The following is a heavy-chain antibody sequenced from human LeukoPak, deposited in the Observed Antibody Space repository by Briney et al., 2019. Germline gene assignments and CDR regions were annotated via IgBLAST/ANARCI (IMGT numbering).Heavy chain of an antibody. CDR3: ATEGKMVRGLYTDY. J-gene: IGHJ4*02. CDR1: GYTLTELS. Sequence: GASVNVSCKVSGYTLTELSMHWVRQAPGKGLEWMGRFDPEDGETIYAQKFQGRVTMTADTSADTAYMELSSLRSEDTAVYYCATEGKMVRGLYTDYWGQGTLVTVSS. V-gene: IGHV1-24*01. CDR2: FDPEDGET. D-gene: IGHD3-10*01.